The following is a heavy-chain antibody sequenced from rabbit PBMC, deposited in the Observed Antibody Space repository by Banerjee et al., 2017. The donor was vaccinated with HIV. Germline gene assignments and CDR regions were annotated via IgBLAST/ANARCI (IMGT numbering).Heavy chain of an antibody. CDR1: GFSFSGSYY. CDR2: IYAGSSGTT. J-gene: IGHJ2*01. Sequence: QSLEESGGDLVKPGASLTLTCTASGFSFSGSYYMCWVRQAPGKGLEWIACIYAGSSGTTAYASWAKGRFTISKTSSSTVTLQMTSLTAADTATYFCARSGAGYDVRTGDGFDPWGQGTLVTVS. D-gene: IGHD6-1*01. V-gene: IGHV1S40*01. CDR3: ARSGAGYDVRTGDGFDP.